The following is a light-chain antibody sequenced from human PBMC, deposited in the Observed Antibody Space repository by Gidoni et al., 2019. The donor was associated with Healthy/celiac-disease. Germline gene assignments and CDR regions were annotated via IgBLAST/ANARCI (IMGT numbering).Light chain of an antibody. CDR1: QSISSY. Sequence: DIQMTQSPSSLSASVGDRVTITCRASQSISSYLNWYQQKPGKAPKLLIYAASSFQSVVPSRFSGSGSGTDFTLTISRLQPEDFATYYCQQSYSTPRTFGQGTKLEIK. V-gene: IGKV1-39*01. J-gene: IGKJ2*01. CDR2: AAS. CDR3: QQSYSTPRT.